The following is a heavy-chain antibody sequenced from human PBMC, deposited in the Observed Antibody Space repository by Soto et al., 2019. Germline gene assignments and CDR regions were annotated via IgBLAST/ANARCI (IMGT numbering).Heavy chain of an antibody. CDR3: ARDFGGKRSYYDSSGLLDY. CDR1: GYTFTSYG. CDR2: ISTYNGNT. D-gene: IGHD3-22*01. V-gene: IGHV1-18*01. Sequence: QVQLEQSGAEVKKPGASVKVSCKASGYTFTSYGISWVRQAPGQGLEWMGWISTYNGNTKYAQKLQGRVTMTTDTSTSKVYMELRSLRSDDTAVYYCARDFGGKRSYYDSSGLLDYWGQGTLVTVSS. J-gene: IGHJ4*02.